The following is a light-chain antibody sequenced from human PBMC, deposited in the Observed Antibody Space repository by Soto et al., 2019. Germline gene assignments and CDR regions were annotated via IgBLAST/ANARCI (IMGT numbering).Light chain of an antibody. V-gene: IGKV4-1*01. CDR3: QQSYGAPFA. CDR1: QSVLSSSNNKNY. J-gene: IGKJ3*01. Sequence: IVMTQSPDSLAVSLGERATINCKSSQSVLSSSNNKNYLAWYQQKPGQPPKLLIYWASTRESGVPDRFSGSGSGTDFALTISSLQAEDVAVYYCQQSYGAPFAFGPGTIVDIK. CDR2: WAS.